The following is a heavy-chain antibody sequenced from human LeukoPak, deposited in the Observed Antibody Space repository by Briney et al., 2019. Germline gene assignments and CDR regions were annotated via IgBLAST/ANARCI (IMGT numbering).Heavy chain of an antibody. CDR1: GYTFTSYG. CDR2: ISAYNGNT. D-gene: IGHD1-26*01. V-gene: IGHV1-18*01. J-gene: IGHJ4*02. Sequence: WASVKVSCKASGYTFTSYGISWVRQAPGQGLEWMGWISAYNGNTNYAQKLQGRVTMTTDTSTSTAYLELRSLRSDDTAGYYCARVPLSEWELPQPAAFWGQGTLVTVFS. CDR3: ARVPLSEWELPQPAAF.